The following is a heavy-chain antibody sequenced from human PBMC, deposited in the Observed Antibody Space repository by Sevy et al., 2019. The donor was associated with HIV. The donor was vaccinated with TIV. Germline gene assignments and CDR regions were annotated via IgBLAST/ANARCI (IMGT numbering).Heavy chain of an antibody. CDR2: IIPIFGTT. V-gene: IGHV1-69*13. Sequence: ASVKVSCKASGGTFSSYAIHWVRQAPGQGLEWMGGIIPIFGTTNYAQKFQGRVTSTADESTSKSNMELGSLRSEDTAAYYCARGVTMIRGGGYYFDYWGQGTLVTVSS. J-gene: IGHJ4*02. CDR1: GGTFSSYA. CDR3: ARGVTMIRGGGYYFDY. D-gene: IGHD3-22*01.